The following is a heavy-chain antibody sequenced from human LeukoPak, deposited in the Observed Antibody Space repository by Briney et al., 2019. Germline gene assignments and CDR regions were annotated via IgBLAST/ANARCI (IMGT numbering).Heavy chain of an antibody. CDR2: IYYSGST. V-gene: IGHV4-59*11. CDR3: ASTRYSSSSLNY. CDR1: GGSISSHY. Sequence: SETLSLTCTVSGGSISSHYWSWIRQPPGKGLEWIGYIYYSGSTNYNPSLKSRVTISVDTSKNQFSLKLSSVTAADTAVYHCASTRYSSSSLNYWGQGTLVTVSS. D-gene: IGHD6-6*01. J-gene: IGHJ4*02.